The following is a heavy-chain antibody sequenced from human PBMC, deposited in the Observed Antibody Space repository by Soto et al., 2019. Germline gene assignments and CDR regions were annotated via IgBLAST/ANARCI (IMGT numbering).Heavy chain of an antibody. CDR3: ARDRVATGRYYYGMDV. CDR2: ISPAGTNQ. V-gene: IGHV3-30-3*01. D-gene: IGHD2-15*01. CDR1: GFIFSDYA. Sequence: GGSLRLSCVASGFIFSDYAMHWARQAPGKGLEWVALISPAGTNQYYADSAKGRFTISRDNSKNTLYLQMNSLRAEDTAVYYCARDRVATGRYYYGMDVWGQGTTVTVSS. J-gene: IGHJ6*02.